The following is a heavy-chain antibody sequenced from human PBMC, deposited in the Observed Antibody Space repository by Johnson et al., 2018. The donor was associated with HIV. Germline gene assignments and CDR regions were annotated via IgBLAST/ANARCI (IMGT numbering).Heavy chain of an antibody. J-gene: IGHJ3*02. CDR2: ISYDGSNK. Sequence: QVQLVESGGGVVQPGRSLRLSCAASGFSFSSYGMHWVRQAPGKGLEWVAVISYDGSNKYYADSVKGRFTISRDNSKDMLYLQMNSLRAEDKAVYYCAKGRHLVRAFDIWGQGTMVTVSS. V-gene: IGHV3-30*18. D-gene: IGHD6-6*01. CDR3: AKGRHLVRAFDI. CDR1: GFSFSSYG.